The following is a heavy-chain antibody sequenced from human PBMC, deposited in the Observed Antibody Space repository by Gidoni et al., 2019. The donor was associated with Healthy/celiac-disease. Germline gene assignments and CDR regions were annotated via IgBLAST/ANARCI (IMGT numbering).Heavy chain of an antibody. Sequence: QVQLVQSGAEVKKPGSSVKVSCKASGGTFRSYAISWVRQAPGQGLEWMGGSIPIFGTANYAQKFQGRVTITADKSTSTAYMELSSLRSEDTAVYYCARSDYIWGSYRPDYYYYGMDVWGQGTTVTVSS. CDR1: GGTFRSYA. CDR3: ARSDYIWGSYRPDYYYYGMDV. V-gene: IGHV1-69*06. J-gene: IGHJ6*02. CDR2: SIPIFGTA. D-gene: IGHD3-16*02.